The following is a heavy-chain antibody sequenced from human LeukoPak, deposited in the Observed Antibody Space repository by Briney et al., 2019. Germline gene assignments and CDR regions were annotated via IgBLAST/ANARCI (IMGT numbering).Heavy chain of an antibody. CDR2: INHSGST. V-gene: IGHV4-34*01. CDR1: GGSFSGYY. CDR3: ARGPSRGWELPFDY. Sequence: ASETLSLTCAVYGGSFSGYYWSWIRQPPGKGLEWIGEINHSGSTNYNPSLKSRVTISVDTSKNQFSLKLSSVTAADTAVYYCARGPSRGWELPFDYWGQGTLVTVSS. J-gene: IGHJ4*02. D-gene: IGHD1-26*01.